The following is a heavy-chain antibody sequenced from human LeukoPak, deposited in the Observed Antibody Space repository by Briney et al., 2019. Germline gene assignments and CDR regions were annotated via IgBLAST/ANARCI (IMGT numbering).Heavy chain of an antibody. J-gene: IGHJ4*02. CDR1: GFTFSSYW. CDR3: ARVSMWAVGVDY. Sequence: PGGSLRLSCAASGFTFSSYWMHWVRQAPGKGLGWVSRINGDGSSTSYADSVKGRFTISRDNAKNTLYLQMNSLRAEDTAVYYCARVSMWAVGVDYWGQGTLVTVSS. CDR2: INGDGSST. V-gene: IGHV3-74*01. D-gene: IGHD6-19*01.